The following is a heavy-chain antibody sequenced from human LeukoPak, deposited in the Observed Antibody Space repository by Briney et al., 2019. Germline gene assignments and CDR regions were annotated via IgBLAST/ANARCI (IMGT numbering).Heavy chain of an antibody. Sequence: ASVKVSCKASGYTFTSYGISWVRQAPGQGLEWMGWISAYNGNTDYAQKLQGRVTMTTDTSTSTAYMELRSLRSDDTAVYYCASGSGYYYADYYFDYWGQGTLVTVSS. V-gene: IGHV1-18*01. CDR3: ASGSGYYYADYYFDY. CDR1: GYTFTSYG. D-gene: IGHD3-22*01. J-gene: IGHJ4*02. CDR2: ISAYNGNT.